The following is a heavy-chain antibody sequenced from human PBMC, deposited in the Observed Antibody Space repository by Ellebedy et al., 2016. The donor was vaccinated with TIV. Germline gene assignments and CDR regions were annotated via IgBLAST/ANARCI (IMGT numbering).Heavy chain of an antibody. CDR2: IKQDGGER. CDR1: GFSFSHYW. D-gene: IGHD4-17*01. V-gene: IGHV3-7*01. CDR3: ARDIGRTTQPYAFDM. Sequence: GESLKISCVASGFSFSHYWMAWVRQAPGKGPEWVANIKQDGGERYYVDSVKGRFIISRDNAKNSLYLQMKSLRDEDTAVYYCARDIGRTTQPYAFDMWGQGTMVTVSS. J-gene: IGHJ3*02.